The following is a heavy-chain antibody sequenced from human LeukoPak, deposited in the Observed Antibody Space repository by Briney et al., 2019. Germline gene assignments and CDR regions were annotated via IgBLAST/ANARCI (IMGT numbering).Heavy chain of an antibody. D-gene: IGHD3-9*01. J-gene: IGHJ6*02. CDR2: IYYSGST. V-gene: IGHV4-59*08. CDR1: GGSISSYY. CDR3: AATYYDILTGRYYYYGMDV. Sequence: PSETLSLTCTVSGGSISSYYWSWIRQPPGEGLEWIGYIYYSGSTNYNPSLKSRVTISVDTSKNQFSLKLSSVTAADTAVYYCAATYYDILTGRYYYYGMDVWGQGTTVTVSS.